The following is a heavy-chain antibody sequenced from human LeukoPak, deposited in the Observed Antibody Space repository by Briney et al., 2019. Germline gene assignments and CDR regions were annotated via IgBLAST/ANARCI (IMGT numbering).Heavy chain of an antibody. Sequence: GGSLRLSCAASGFTFSSYWMSWVRQAPGKGLEWVANIKQDGSEKYYVDSVKGRFTISRDNAKNSLYLQMNSLRAEDTGVYYCARGSRVAVAGTGFDYWGQGTLVTVSS. D-gene: IGHD6-19*01. J-gene: IGHJ4*02. CDR3: ARGSRVAVAGTGFDY. CDR2: IKQDGSEK. V-gene: IGHV3-7*01. CDR1: GFTFSSYW.